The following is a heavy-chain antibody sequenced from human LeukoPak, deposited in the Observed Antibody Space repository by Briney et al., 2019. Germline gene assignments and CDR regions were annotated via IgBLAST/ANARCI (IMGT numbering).Heavy chain of an antibody. J-gene: IGHJ4*02. CDR2: IIPIFGTA. Sequence: SVKVSCKASGGTFSSYAISWVRQAPGQGLEWMGGIIPIFGTANYAQKFQGRVTITADESTSTAYMELSSLRSEDTAVYYCARDRLGSGYSDYWGQGTLVTVSS. D-gene: IGHD3-22*01. CDR1: GGTFSSYA. V-gene: IGHV1-69*13. CDR3: ARDRLGSGYSDY.